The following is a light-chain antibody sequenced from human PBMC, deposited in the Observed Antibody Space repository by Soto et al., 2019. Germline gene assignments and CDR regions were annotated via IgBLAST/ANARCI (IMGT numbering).Light chain of an antibody. V-gene: IGKV3-15*01. Sequence: GMTQSAATLSVSPGEKATLSCRASQSVSNNLAWFQQKPGQPPRLLIYAASTWATGVPARFSGSGSGTDFTLTISSLDPEDFAVYYCPECTNRPLPFGQGTRLEI. CDR1: QSVSNN. J-gene: IGKJ5*01. CDR2: AAS. CDR3: PECTNRPLP.